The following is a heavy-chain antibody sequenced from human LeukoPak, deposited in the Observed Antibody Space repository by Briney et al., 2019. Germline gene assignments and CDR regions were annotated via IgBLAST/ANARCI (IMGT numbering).Heavy chain of an antibody. V-gene: IGHV4-38-2*01. Sequence: SETLSLTCAVSGYSISSGYYWGWIRQSPEKGLEWIGSIFHSGKTYYNLSLKSRVTISVDTSKNQSSLKLTSVTAADTAVYYCARGDIPDYWGQGTLVTVSS. CDR3: ARGDIPDY. D-gene: IGHD2-21*01. CDR1: GYSISSGYY. CDR2: IFHSGKT. J-gene: IGHJ4*02.